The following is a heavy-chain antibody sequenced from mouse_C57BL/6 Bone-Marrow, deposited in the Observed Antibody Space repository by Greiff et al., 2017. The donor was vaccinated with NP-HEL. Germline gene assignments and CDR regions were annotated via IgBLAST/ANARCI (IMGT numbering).Heavy chain of an antibody. J-gene: IGHJ4*01. CDR1: GYTFTSYW. D-gene: IGHD4-1*01. V-gene: IGHV1-61*01. Sequence: QVQLQQPGAELVRPGSSVKLSCKASGYTFTSYWMDWVKQRPGQGLEWIGNIYPSDSETHYNQKFKDKATLTVDKSSSTAYMQLSSLTSEDSAVYYCARAGAGGGDYWGQGTSVTVSS. CDR3: ARAGAGGGDY. CDR2: IYPSDSET.